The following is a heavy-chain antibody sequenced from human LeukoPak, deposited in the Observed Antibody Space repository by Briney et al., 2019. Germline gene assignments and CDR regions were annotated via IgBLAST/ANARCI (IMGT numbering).Heavy chain of an antibody. V-gene: IGHV4-39*07. CDR1: GGSISSSSYY. Sequence: SETLSLTCTVSGGSISSSSYYWGWIRQPPGKGLEWIGSIYYSGSTYYNPSLKSRVTISVDTSKNQFSLKLSSVTAADTAVYYCARVPRGIAAAGTSPPQFDPWGQGTLVTVSS. CDR2: IYYSGST. CDR3: ARVPRGIAAAGTSPPQFDP. D-gene: IGHD6-13*01. J-gene: IGHJ5*02.